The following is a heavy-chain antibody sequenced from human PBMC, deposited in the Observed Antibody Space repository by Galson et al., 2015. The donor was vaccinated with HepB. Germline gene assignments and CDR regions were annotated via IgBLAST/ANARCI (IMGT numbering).Heavy chain of an antibody. D-gene: IGHD3-22*01. J-gene: IGHJ6*02. Sequence: SLRLSCAASGFTFSSYEMNWVRQAPGKGLEWVSYISSSGSTIYYADSVKGRFTISRDNAKNSLYLQMNSLRAEDTAVYYCARDTYYYDSSGRLGQYYYYYYGMDVWGQGTTVTVSS. CDR3: ARDTYYYDSSGRLGQYYYYYYGMDV. CDR2: ISSSGSTI. CDR1: GFTFSSYE. V-gene: IGHV3-48*03.